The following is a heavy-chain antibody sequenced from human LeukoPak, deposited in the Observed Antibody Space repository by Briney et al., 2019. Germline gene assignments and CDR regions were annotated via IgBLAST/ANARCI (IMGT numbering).Heavy chain of an antibody. CDR3: AKTNTRYYDSSGYYFDY. CDR1: GFTFTNYW. J-gene: IGHJ4*02. CDR2: IKEDGSDK. V-gene: IGHV3-7*03. Sequence: GGSLRLSCAASGFTFTNYWMNWVRQAPGKGLEWVANIKEDGSDKKYLDSVKGRFTISRDNSKNTLYLQMNSLRAEDTAVYYCAKTNTRYYDSSGYYFDYWGQGTLVTVSS. D-gene: IGHD3-22*01.